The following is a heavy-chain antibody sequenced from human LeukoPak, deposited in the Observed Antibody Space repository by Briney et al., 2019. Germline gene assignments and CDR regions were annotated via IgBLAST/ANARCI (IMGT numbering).Heavy chain of an antibody. Sequence: PGGSLRLSCAASGFTFNTFSMNWVRQAPGKGLEWVGRISTKTNNYATAYGASVRGRFTISRDDSQNTAYLQMSSLKIDDTAVYYCTTYRSGHFWGQGTLVTVSS. V-gene: IGHV3-73*01. D-gene: IGHD6-19*01. CDR2: ISTKTNNYAT. CDR1: GFTFNTFS. J-gene: IGHJ4*02. CDR3: TTYRSGHF.